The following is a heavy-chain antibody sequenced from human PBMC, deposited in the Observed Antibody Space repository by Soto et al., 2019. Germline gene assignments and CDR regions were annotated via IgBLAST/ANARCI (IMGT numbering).Heavy chain of an antibody. CDR3: ARQSSGWYRQNFDY. CDR1: GDSISSSSYY. D-gene: IGHD6-19*01. CDR2: IYYSGST. J-gene: IGHJ4*02. V-gene: IGHV4-39*01. Sequence: PSETLSLTCTVSGDSISSSSYYWGWIRQPPGKGLEWIGSIYYSGSTYYNPSLKSRVTISVDTSKNQFSLKLSSVTAADTAVYYCARQSSGWYRQNFDYWGQGTLVTVSS.